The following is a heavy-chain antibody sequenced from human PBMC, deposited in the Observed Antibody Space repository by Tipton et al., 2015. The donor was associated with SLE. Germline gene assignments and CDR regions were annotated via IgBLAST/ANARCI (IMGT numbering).Heavy chain of an antibody. V-gene: IGHV3-30*04. Sequence: SLRLSCAASGFTFSSYAIHWVRQAPGKGLEWVAVISYDRGNKYYADSVKGRFTISRDNSKNTVYLQMNSLRAEDTAVYYCARESGITMVHVYWGQGTLVTVSS. CDR3: ARESGITMVHVY. CDR2: ISYDRGNK. CDR1: GFTFSSYA. D-gene: IGHD3-10*01. J-gene: IGHJ4*02.